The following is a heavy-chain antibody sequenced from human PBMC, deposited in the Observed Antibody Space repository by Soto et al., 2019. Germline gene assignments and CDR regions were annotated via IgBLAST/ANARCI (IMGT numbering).Heavy chain of an antibody. CDR1: GSSISSYY. Sequence: SETLSLTCTVSGSSISSYYWSWIRQPPGKGLEWIGYIYYSGSTNYNPSLKSRVTISVDTSNNQFSLKLSSVTAADTAVYYCASSVRGVIVWGQGTLVTVSS. CDR3: ASSVRGVIV. D-gene: IGHD3-10*01. J-gene: IGHJ4*02. CDR2: IYYSGST. V-gene: IGHV4-59*08.